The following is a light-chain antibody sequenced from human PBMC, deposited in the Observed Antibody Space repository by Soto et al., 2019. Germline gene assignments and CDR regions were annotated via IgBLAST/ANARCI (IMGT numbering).Light chain of an antibody. CDR3: QQRQYWPPIT. V-gene: IGKV3D-20*02. CDR2: GAS. Sequence: EIVLTQSPGTLSLSPGERATLSCRASQSVSSSYLAWYQQKPGQAPRLLIYGASSRAPGIPARFSGSGSGTDFTLTISSLEPEDFAVYYCQQRQYWPPITFGQGTRLEI. CDR1: QSVSSSY. J-gene: IGKJ5*01.